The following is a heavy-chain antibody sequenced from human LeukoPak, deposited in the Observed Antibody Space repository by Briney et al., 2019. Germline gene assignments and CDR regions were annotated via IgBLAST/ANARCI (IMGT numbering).Heavy chain of an antibody. CDR2: ISAYNGNT. CDR1: GYTFTSYG. V-gene: IGHV1-18*01. J-gene: IGHJ3*02. D-gene: IGHD1-26*01. CDR3: ARPIVGATDAFDI. Sequence: ASVKVSCKASGYTFTSYGISWVRQAPRQGREWMGWISAYNGNTNYAQKLQGRVTMTTDTSTSTAYMELRSLRSDDTAVYYCARPIVGATDAFDIWGQGTMVTVSS.